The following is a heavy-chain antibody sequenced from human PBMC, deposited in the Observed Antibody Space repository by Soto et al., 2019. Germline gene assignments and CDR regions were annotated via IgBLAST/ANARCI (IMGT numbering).Heavy chain of an antibody. CDR2: INHSGST. CDR3: ARARDIVVVVAATLFDY. CDR1: GGSFSGYY. D-gene: IGHD2-15*01. Sequence: SETLSLTCAVYGGSFSGYYWSWIRQPPGKGLEWIGEINHSGSTNYNPSLKSRVTISVDTSKNQFSLKLSSVTAADTAVYYCARARDIVVVVAATLFDYRGQGTLVTVSS. V-gene: IGHV4-34*01. J-gene: IGHJ4*02.